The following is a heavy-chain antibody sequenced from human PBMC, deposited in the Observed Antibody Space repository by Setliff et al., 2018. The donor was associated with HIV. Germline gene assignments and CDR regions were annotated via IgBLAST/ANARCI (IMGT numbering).Heavy chain of an antibody. CDR2: INHRGTT. CDR3: ARPRLWRDAFDI. Sequence: SETLSLTCAVYGGSFSGYYWSRIRQPPGKGLEWIGEINHRGTTNSNPSLKRRVTISVDTSKSQLSLRLSSVTAADTAVYYCARPRLWRDAFDIWGQGAMVIVSS. D-gene: IGHD1-1*01. V-gene: IGHV4-34*01. CDR1: GGSFSGYY. J-gene: IGHJ3*02.